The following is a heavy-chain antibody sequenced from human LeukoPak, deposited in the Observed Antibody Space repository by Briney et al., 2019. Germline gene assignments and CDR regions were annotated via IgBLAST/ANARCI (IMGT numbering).Heavy chain of an antibody. CDR1: GFTFSNYW. D-gene: IGHD3-10*01. CDR2: IKQDGSKR. J-gene: IGHJ4*02. CDR3: AGRSGSFDY. Sequence: GGSLRPSCAASGFTFSNYWMSWVRQAPGKGLEWVANIKQDGSKRNYVGAVNGRFTISRDNARNSLYLQMNSLRVEDTAVYYCAGRSGSFDYWGQGTLVIVSS. V-gene: IGHV3-7*01.